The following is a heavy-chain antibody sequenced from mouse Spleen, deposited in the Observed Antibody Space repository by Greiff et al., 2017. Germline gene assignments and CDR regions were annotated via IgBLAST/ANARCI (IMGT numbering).Heavy chain of an antibody. J-gene: IGHJ2*01. CDR2: IYPGDGDT. Sequence: QVQLQQSGPELVKPGASVKISCKASGYAFSSSWMNWVKQRPGKGLEWIGRIYPGDGDTNYNGKFKGKATLTADKSSSTAYVQLSSLTSEDSAVYFCARGPLDYWGQGTTLTVSS. V-gene: IGHV1-82*01. CDR1: GYAFSSSW. CDR3: ARGPLDY.